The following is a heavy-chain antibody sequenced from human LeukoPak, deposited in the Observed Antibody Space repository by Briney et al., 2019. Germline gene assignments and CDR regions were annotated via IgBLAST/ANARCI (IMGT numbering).Heavy chain of an antibody. CDR2: VKPNSGGT. CDR1: GYTFTNYY. Sequence: ASVKVSCKASGYTFTNYYIHWVRQAPGQGLEWMGWVKPNSGGTNYAQDFQGRLTMTRDTSISTAYMELSRLTSDDTAVYYCARLALQEVGATQTYYLDYWGQGTLVTVSS. J-gene: IGHJ4*02. V-gene: IGHV1-2*02. D-gene: IGHD1-26*01. CDR3: ARLALQEVGATQTYYLDY.